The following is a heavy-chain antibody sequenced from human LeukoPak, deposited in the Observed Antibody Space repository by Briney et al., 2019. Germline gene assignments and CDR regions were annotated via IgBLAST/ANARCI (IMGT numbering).Heavy chain of an antibody. CDR3: ARRAVATSHYYYYYYMDV. D-gene: IGHD5-12*01. J-gene: IGHJ6*03. CDR2: IYYSGST. Sequence: PSETLSLTCTVSGGSISSSRYYWGWIRQPPGKGLEWIGSIYYSGSTYYNPSLKSRVTISVDTSKNQFSLKLSSVTAADTAVYYCARRAVATSHYYYYYYMDVWGKGTTVTVSS. V-gene: IGHV4-39*01. CDR1: GGSISSSRYY.